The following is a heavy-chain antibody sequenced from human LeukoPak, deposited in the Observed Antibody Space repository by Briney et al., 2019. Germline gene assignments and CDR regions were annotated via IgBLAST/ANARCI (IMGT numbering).Heavy chain of an antibody. CDR3: AAEQWHAFQI. CDR1: GGSISSYY. J-gene: IGHJ3*02. D-gene: IGHD6-19*01. V-gene: IGHV4-59*01. Sequence: SETLSLTCTVSGGSISSYYWSWIRQPPGKGLEWIGYISYSGTTNYSPSLKSRVTLSVDTSKNQFSLKLNSVTAADTAVYYCAAEQWHAFQIWGQGTTVTVSS. CDR2: ISYSGTT.